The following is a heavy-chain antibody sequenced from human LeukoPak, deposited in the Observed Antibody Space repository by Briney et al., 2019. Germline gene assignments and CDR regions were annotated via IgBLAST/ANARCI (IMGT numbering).Heavy chain of an antibody. CDR1: GFIFSNYG. CDR3: AKSRAPTADPDAFDV. J-gene: IGHJ3*01. CDR2: VRDAKNDE. Sequence: GGSLRLSCAGSGFIFSNYGIHWVRQAPGKGLEWVAFVRDAKNDEYYVDSVKGRFTISRDNSKNSLYLQMNRLRREDTGLYYCAKSRAPTADPDAFDVWGQGTMVTVSS. V-gene: IGHV3-30*02. D-gene: IGHD1-14*01.